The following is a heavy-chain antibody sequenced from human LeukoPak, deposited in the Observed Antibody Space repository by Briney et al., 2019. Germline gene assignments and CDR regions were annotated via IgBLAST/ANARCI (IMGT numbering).Heavy chain of an antibody. Sequence: GGSLRLSCAASGFTFSSYDMHWVRHATGKGLEWVSAIGTAGDTYYPGSVKGRFTISRENAKNSLYLQMNSLRAGDTAVYYCARSKGIYTSFDYWGQGTLVTVSS. CDR3: ARSKGIYTSFDY. CDR1: GFTFSSYD. J-gene: IGHJ4*02. V-gene: IGHV3-13*01. D-gene: IGHD3-3*01. CDR2: IGTAGDT.